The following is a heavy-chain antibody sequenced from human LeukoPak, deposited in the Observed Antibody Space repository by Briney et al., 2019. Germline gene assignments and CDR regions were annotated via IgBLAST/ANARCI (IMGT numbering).Heavy chain of an antibody. D-gene: IGHD6-19*01. CDR1: GGSVSSFY. J-gene: IGHJ4*02. CDR2: IYYNGST. CDR3: ARGRRSSGSTFDY. Sequence: PSETLSLTCTVSGGSVSSFYWSWIRRSPGKGLEWIGYIYYNGSTRYNPSLKSRVTISVDTSRNQFSLKLSSVSAADTAVYYCARGRRSSGSTFDYWGQGTLVTVSS. V-gene: IGHV4-59*02.